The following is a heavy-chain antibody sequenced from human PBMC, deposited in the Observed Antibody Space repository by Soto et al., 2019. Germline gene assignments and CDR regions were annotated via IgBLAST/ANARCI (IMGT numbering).Heavy chain of an antibody. V-gene: IGHV1-46*01. CDR1: GYTFTSSY. CDR2: INPNGGST. D-gene: IGHD2-15*01. J-gene: IGHJ4*02. Sequence: QVQLVQSGAEVKKPGASVKLSCKASGYTFTSSYVHWVRQAPGQGLEWVAIINPNGGSTNYAQEFEGRVPVTRDTSTSTVFMDLSSLHSDDTAVYYCARDLLAANYWGQGTLVTVSS. CDR3: ARDLLAANY.